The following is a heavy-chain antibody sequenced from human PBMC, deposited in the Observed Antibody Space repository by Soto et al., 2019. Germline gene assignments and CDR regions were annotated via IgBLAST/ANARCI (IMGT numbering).Heavy chain of an antibody. CDR1: GGSISSGGYY. V-gene: IGHV4-31*03. CDR2: IYYSGST. J-gene: IGHJ4*02. CDR3: ESRWARDGYNSYYFDY. Sequence: SETLSLTCTVSGGSISSGGYYWSWIRQHPGKGLEWIGYIYYSGSTYYNPSLKSRVTISVDASKNQFSLKLSSVTAADTAVYYFESRWARDGYNSYYFDYWGQGTLVNVSS. D-gene: IGHD1-1*01.